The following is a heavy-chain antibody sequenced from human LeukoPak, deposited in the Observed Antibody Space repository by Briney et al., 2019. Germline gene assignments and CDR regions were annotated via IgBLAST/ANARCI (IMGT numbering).Heavy chain of an antibody. V-gene: IGHV3-21*05. D-gene: IGHD1-26*01. J-gene: IGHJ4*02. CDR2: IDTRGDMT. CDR3: ARAAYSGSYED. Sequence: GGSLRLSCAASGFTFSRYGMNWVRQAPGKGLEWVLYIDTRGDMTYYADSVKGRFTISRDNAKNSLYLQMNSLRAEDTAVYYCARAAYSGSYEDWGQGTLVTVSS. CDR1: GFTFSRYG.